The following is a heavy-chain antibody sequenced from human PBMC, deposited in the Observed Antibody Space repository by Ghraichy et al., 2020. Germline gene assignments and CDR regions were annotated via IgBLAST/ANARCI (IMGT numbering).Heavy chain of an antibody. Sequence: GESLNISCAASGFTFSSFWMNWVRQAPGKGLGWVACIKQDGSEKYYVDSVKGRFTISRDNAQSSLYLQMNSLRDEDTAVYYCTGDTGWLEADWGQGTLVTVSS. CDR2: IKQDGSEK. D-gene: IGHD6-19*01. V-gene: IGHV3-7*03. CDR1: GFTFSSFW. CDR3: TGDTGWLEAD. J-gene: IGHJ4*02.